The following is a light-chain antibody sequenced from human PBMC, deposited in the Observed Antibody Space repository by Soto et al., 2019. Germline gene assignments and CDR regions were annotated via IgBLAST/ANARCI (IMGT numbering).Light chain of an antibody. CDR1: QSVSTN. CDR3: QQYNTWPRT. J-gene: IGKJ1*01. Sequence: EIVMTQSPATLSVSPGERATLSCRASQSVSTNLAWYQQKPGQAPRLLSYGASTRATGIPARFSGSGSGTEFTLTISSLQSEDFAVYYCQQYNTWPRTFGQGTKVEIK. V-gene: IGKV3-15*01. CDR2: GAS.